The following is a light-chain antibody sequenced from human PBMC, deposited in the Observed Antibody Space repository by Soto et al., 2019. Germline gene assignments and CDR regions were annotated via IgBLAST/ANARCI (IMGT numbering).Light chain of an antibody. Sequence: QSALTQPASVSGSPGQSITISCTGTFSDVGSYNLVSWYQQHPGKAPKLMIYEDTKRPSGVSNRFSGSKSGYKASLTISGLQAEDEADYYCCSYAGSSTVVFGGGTKLTVL. J-gene: IGLJ2*01. CDR2: EDT. CDR3: CSYAGSSTVV. V-gene: IGLV2-23*01. CDR1: FSDVGSYNL.